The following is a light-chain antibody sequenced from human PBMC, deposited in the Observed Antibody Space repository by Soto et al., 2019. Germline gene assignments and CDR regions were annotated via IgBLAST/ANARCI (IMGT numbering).Light chain of an antibody. Sequence: EIVLTQSPATLSVSPGERATLSCRASQSVSGNLAWYQQKPGQAPRLLIYGASTRATGIPARLSGSGSGTEFTLTISSLQSEDFAVYYCQQYNDWPPWTFGQGTKVDI. V-gene: IGKV3-15*01. J-gene: IGKJ1*01. CDR1: QSVSGN. CDR2: GAS. CDR3: QQYNDWPPWT.